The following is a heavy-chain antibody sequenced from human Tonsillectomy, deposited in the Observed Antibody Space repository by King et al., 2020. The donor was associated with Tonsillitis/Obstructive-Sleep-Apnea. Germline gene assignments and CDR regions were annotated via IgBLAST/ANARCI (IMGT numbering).Heavy chain of an antibody. D-gene: IGHD1-26*01. V-gene: IGHV4-34*01. CDR2: INHSGST. CDR3: ARVVGATTRVDWVDY. CDR1: GGSFSGYY. J-gene: IGHJ4*02. Sequence: VQLQQWGAGLLKPSETLSLTCAVYGGSFSGYYWSWLRQPPGKGLEWIGEINHSGSTNYNPSLKSRVTISVDTSKNQFSLKLSSVTAADTAVYYCARVVGATTRVDWVDYWGQGTLVTVSS.